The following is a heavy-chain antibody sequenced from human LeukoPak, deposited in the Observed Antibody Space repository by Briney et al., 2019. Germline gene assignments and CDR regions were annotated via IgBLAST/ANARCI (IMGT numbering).Heavy chain of an antibody. D-gene: IGHD3-22*01. CDR1: GGSISSSSYY. J-gene: IGHJ4*02. Sequence: PSEALSLTCTVSGGSISSSSYYWGWIRQPPGKGLEWIGSIYYSGSTYYNPSLKSRVTISVDTSKNQFSLKLSSVTAADTAVYYCARGHDDSSGSYFDYWGQGILVTVSS. CDR3: ARGHDDSSGSYFDY. CDR2: IYYSGST. V-gene: IGHV4-39*07.